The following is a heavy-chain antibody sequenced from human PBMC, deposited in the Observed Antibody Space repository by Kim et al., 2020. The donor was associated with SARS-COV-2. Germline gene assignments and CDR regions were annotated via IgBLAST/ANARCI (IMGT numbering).Heavy chain of an antibody. Sequence: DSVKGRFTISRDNAKNSLYLQMNSLRAEDTAVYYCARDRSFYSSSYKFDYWGQGTLVTVSS. J-gene: IGHJ4*02. V-gene: IGHV3-21*01. CDR3: ARDRSFYSSSYKFDY. D-gene: IGHD6-6*01.